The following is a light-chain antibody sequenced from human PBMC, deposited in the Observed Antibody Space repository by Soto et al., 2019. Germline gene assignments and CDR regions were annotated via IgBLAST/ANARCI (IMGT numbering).Light chain of an antibody. J-gene: IGLJ2*01. CDR3: VLYMGSGIVI. Sequence: QAVVTQEPSFSVSPGGTVTLSCGLSSGSVSTTYYPSWYQQTPGQAPRTLIYNTNTRSSGVPDRFSGSILENKAALTITGAQADDESDYYGVLYMGSGIVIFGGGTQLTVL. CDR1: SGSVSTTYY. V-gene: IGLV8-61*01. CDR2: NTN.